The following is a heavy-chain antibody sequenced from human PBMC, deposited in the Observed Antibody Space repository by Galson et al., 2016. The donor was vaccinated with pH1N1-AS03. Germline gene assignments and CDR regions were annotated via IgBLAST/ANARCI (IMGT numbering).Heavy chain of an antibody. J-gene: IGHJ2*01. D-gene: IGHD1-26*01. Sequence: SVKASCMASGHTFSAYYMHWVRQAPGQGLEWLGRINSKNGDTDYAPKFRDRLTMTRDTSITTAYLELRSLTSGDTALYYCATPQSLKVGATSAFDLWGRGTLVTVTS. CDR2: INSKNGDT. V-gene: IGHV1-2*06. CDR3: ATPQSLKVGATSAFDL. CDR1: GHTFSAYY.